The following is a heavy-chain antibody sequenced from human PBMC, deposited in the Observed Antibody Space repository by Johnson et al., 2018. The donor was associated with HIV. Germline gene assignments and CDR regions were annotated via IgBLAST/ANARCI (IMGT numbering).Heavy chain of an antibody. CDR1: SFTFSSYG. CDR2: ISRDGGTE. V-gene: IGHV3-30*19. D-gene: IGHD6-19*01. Sequence: QVQLVESGGGVVQPGGSLRLYCEVSSFTFSSYGMHWVRQAPGEGLDWVAFISRDGGTEYYADSVKGRFAISRDNAKSTLYLLMNYLTPEDTAMYYCARGLGEGLVIPGPDGYDIWGQGTMVTVSS. J-gene: IGHJ3*02. CDR3: ARGLGEGLVIPGPDGYDI.